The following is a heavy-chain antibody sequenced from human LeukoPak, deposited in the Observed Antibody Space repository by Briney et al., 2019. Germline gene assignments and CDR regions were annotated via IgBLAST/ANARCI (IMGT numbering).Heavy chain of an antibody. CDR1: GFTFSSYG. CDR2: IWYDGSNK. V-gene: IGHV3-33*01. CDR3: ARGVYYDSRGSLEDYFDN. D-gene: IGHD3-22*01. Sequence: GRSLRLSCAASGFTFSSYGMHWVRQAPGKGLEWVAVIWYDGSNKYYADSVKGRFTISRDNSKNTLYLQMNSLRAEDTAVYYCARGVYYDSRGSLEDYFDNWGQGTLVTVSS. J-gene: IGHJ4*02.